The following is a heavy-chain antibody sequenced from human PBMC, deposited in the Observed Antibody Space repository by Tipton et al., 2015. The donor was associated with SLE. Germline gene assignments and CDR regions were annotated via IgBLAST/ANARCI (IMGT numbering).Heavy chain of an antibody. CDR1: GVSVTNYY. V-gene: IGHV4-59*02. J-gene: IGHJ4*02. Sequence: TLSLTCTASGVSVTNYYWSWIRQPPGKRLEWIGFIQGRENTNYNPSLESRVTISVDTSKNQFSLHLTSVTSADTAVYYCANYFYDATGYQSVDDWGQGALVTVSS. CDR2: IQGRENT. D-gene: IGHD3-22*01. CDR3: ANYFYDATGYQSVDD.